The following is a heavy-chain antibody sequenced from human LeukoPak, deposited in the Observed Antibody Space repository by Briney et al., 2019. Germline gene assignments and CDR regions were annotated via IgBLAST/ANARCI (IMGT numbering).Heavy chain of an antibody. CDR1: GYILTNNW. CDR3: ARVRGSYYTAFDI. CDR2: IYPGHSDT. Sequence: GESLQISCKVSGYILTNNWIGWVRQVPGKGLEWMGLIYPGHSDTRYSPSFQGQVTISADKSISTAYLQWSSLKASDTAMYYCARVRGSYYTAFDIWGQGTMVTVSS. V-gene: IGHV5-51*01. D-gene: IGHD1-26*01. J-gene: IGHJ3*02.